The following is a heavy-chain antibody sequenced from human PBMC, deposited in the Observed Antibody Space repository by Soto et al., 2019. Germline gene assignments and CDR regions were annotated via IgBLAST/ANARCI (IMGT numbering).Heavy chain of an antibody. D-gene: IGHD3-22*01. CDR1: GYTFSSYG. CDR2: ISPYNDDT. CDR3: ARGGYYDSSGSRNYHYYGMDV. V-gene: IGHV1-18*01. J-gene: IGHJ6*02. Sequence: QAQLVQSGAEVKKPGASVKVSCKASGYTFSSYGISWVRQAPGQGLEWLGWISPYNDDTNYAQKLQGRVTMTTDTYTRTAYMDLRSLRLDDTAVYYCARGGYYDSSGSRNYHYYGMDVWGQGTTVTVSS.